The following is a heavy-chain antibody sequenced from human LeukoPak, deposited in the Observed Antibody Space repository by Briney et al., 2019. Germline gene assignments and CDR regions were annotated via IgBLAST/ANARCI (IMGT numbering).Heavy chain of an antibody. V-gene: IGHV3-23*01. D-gene: IGHD3-22*01. CDR1: GFTFSSYA. CDR2: ISSGGGNT. J-gene: IGHJ1*01. CDR3: AKGLFDSSGYYYAEYFQH. Sequence: GGSLRLSCAASGFTFSSYAMTWVRQAPGKGLEWVATISSGGGNTYYADSVKGRFTIPRDNSKNTLYLQMDSLRAEDTAVYYCAKGLFDSSGYYYAEYFQHWGQGTLVTVSS.